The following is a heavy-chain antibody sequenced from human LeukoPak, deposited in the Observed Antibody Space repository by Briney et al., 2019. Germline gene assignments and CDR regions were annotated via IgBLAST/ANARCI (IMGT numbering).Heavy chain of an antibody. V-gene: IGHV4-38-2*01. CDR2: IYQTGST. D-gene: IGHD5-12*01. CDR3: ARVGSGYDWDY. J-gene: IGHJ4*02. Sequence: SETLSLTCVVSGFSISSGYYWGWIRQTPRKGLEWIGNIYQTGSTYYNPSLKSRVTISVDTSKNQFSLGLTSVTAADTAVYYCARVGSGYDWDYWGQGTLVTVSS. CDR1: GFSISSGYY.